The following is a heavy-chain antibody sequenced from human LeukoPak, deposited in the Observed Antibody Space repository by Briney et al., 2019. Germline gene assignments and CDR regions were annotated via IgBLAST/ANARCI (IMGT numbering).Heavy chain of an antibody. CDR1: GFTFNTFD. J-gene: IGHJ4*02. CDR2: ISSGSSSR. Sequence: PGGSLRLSCAASGFTFNTFDMTWVRQAPGKGLEWVSYISSGSSSRYYADSVKGRFTISRDNSKNTLYLQMNSLRAEDTAVYYCALKYYFDYWGQGTLVTVSS. V-gene: IGHV3-23*01. CDR3: ALKYYFDY.